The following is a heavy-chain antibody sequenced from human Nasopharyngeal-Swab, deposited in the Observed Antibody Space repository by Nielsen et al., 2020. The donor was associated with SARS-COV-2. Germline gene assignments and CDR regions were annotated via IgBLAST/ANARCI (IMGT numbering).Heavy chain of an antibody. J-gene: IGHJ6*02. Sequence: GGSLRLSCAASGFTCSSYAMSWVRQAPGKGLEGVSAISGSGGSTYYADSVKGRFTISRDNSKNTLYLQMNSLRAEDTAVYYCAKDFVGQQTYYYYGMDVWGQGTTVTVSS. CDR2: ISGSGGST. CDR3: AKDFVGQQTYYYYGMDV. V-gene: IGHV3-23*01. D-gene: IGHD6-13*01. CDR1: GFTCSSYA.